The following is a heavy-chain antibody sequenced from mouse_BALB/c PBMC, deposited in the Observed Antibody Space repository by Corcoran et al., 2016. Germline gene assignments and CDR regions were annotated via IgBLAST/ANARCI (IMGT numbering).Heavy chain of an antibody. CDR2: INTYTGEP. V-gene: IGHV9-3-1*01. D-gene: IGHD2-4*01. J-gene: IGHJ3*01. CDR1: GYTFTNYG. CDR3: ARSYDYDWFAY. Sequence: QIQLVQSGPELKKPGETVKISCKASGYTFTNYGMNWVKQAPGKGLKWMGWINTYTGEPTYTDDFKGRFAFSLETSASTAYLQINNLKNEDTATYFCARSYDYDWFAYWGQGTLVTVSA.